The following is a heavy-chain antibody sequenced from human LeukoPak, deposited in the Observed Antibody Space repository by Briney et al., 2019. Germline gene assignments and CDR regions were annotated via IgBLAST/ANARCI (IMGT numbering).Heavy chain of an antibody. V-gene: IGHV6-1*01. CDR1: GDSVSSNSAA. D-gene: IGHD1-14*01. Sequence: SQTLSLTCAVSGDSVSSNSAAWNWIRQSPSRGLEWLGRTYYRSKWYDDYAVSVKSRITINPDTSKNQFSLQLNSVTPEDTAVYYCVRDDGIGLDAFDVWSPGTMVTVSS. J-gene: IGHJ3*01. CDR2: TYYRSKWYD. CDR3: VRDDGIGLDAFDV.